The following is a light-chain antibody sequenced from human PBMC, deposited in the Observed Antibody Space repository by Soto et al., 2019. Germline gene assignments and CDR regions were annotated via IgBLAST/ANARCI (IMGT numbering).Light chain of an antibody. CDR2: GAS. V-gene: IGKV3-15*01. CDR1: QSVSSN. J-gene: IGKJ1*01. Sequence: EIVMTQSPATLYVSPGERATLSCRASQSVSSNLAWYQQKPGQAHRLLIYGASTRATGIPARFSGSGSGTEFALTISCLQSEDFVVYDFQQYNNWPWTFGEGAKVEI. CDR3: QQYNNWPWT.